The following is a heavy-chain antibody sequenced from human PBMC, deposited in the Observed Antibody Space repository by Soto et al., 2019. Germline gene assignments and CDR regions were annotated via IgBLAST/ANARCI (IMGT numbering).Heavy chain of an antibody. CDR2: IYYSGST. CDR3: ARHGRYFDWGGGDY. CDR1: GGSISSGDYY. V-gene: IGHV4-30-4*01. D-gene: IGHD3-9*01. Sequence: QVQLQESGPGLVKPSQTLSLTCTVSGGSISSGDYYWSWIRQPPGKGLEWIGYIYYSGSTYYNPSLTSRVTISVDTSKNQFSLKLSAVTAADTAVYYCARHGRYFDWGGGDYWGQGTLVTVSS. J-gene: IGHJ4*02.